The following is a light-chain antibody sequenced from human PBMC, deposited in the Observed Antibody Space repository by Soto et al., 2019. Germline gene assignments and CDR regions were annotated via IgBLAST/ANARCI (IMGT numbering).Light chain of an antibody. CDR1: QTINSY. J-gene: IGKJ3*01. Sequence: DIQMTQSPSSLSASVGDTVTITCRASQTINSYLNWYQQKPGQAPKLLIYVASSLQSGVPSRFSGRGSGTDFTLTISSLEPEDFATYYCQQSYNFPLTFGPGTKVDFK. CDR2: VAS. CDR3: QQSYNFPLT. V-gene: IGKV1-39*01.